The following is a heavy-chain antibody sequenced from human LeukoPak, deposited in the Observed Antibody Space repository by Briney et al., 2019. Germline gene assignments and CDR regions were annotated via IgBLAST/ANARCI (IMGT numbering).Heavy chain of an antibody. CDR1: GFIFTSIY. J-gene: IGHJ4*02. V-gene: IGHV3-53*01. CDR3: ARGGAHYWNPRY. Sequence: GGSLRLSCVASGFIFTSIYMSWVRQAPGKGLEWVSLLYTGGTTYYSNSVEGRFTISGDDSKNTIYLQMNSLSAEDTAVYYCARGGAHYWNPRYWGQGTLVTVSS. CDR2: LYTGGTT. D-gene: IGHD1-1*01.